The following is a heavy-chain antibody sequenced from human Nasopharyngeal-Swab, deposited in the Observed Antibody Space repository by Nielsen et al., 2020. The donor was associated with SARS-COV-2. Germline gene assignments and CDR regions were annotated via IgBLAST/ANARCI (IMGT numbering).Heavy chain of an antibody. J-gene: IGHJ4*02. CDR2: ISGSGDIT. CDR3: ATLGYSSGRYPPY. CDR1: GFSFSNYV. D-gene: IGHD6-19*01. Sequence: GGSLRLSCAASGFSFSNYVMSWVRQAPGKGLDWVSSISGSGDITAYADSVKGRFTISRDNSKNTVDLQMNSLRPDDTAVYYCATLGYSSGRYPPYWGQGTLVTVSS. V-gene: IGHV3-23*01.